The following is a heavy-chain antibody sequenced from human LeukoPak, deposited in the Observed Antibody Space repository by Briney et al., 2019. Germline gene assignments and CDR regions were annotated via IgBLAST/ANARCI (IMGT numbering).Heavy chain of an antibody. J-gene: IGHJ4*02. D-gene: IGHD6-13*01. CDR1: GFTFSSYA. V-gene: IGHV3-23*01. Sequence: GGSLRLSCAASGFTFSSYAMSWVRQAPGKGLEWVSAISGSGGSTYYADSVKGRFTISRDNSKNTLYLQMNSLRAEDTAVYYCARSLESSSWYFDYWGQGTLVTVSS. CDR3: ARSLESSSWYFDY. CDR2: ISGSGGST.